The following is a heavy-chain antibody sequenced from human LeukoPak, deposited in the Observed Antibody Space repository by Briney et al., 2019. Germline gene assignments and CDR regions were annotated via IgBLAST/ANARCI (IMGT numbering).Heavy chain of an antibody. CDR3: ARDPGSIAAH. D-gene: IGHD6-6*01. CDR1: GFTFSSYS. CDR2: ISSSSSYI. V-gene: IGHV3-21*01. J-gene: IGHJ4*02. Sequence: PGGSLRLSCAASGFTFSSYSMNWVRQASGKGLGWVSSISSSSSYIYYADSVKGRFTIPRDNAKNSLYLQMNSLRAEDTAVYYCARDPGSIAAHWGQGTLVTVSS.